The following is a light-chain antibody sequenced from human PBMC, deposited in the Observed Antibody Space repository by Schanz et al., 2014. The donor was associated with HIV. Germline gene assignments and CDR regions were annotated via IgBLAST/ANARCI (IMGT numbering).Light chain of an antibody. Sequence: DIQLTQSPSFLSASVGDRVTITCRASQAITNYLAWYQQKPGQAPKLLIYAASTLQSGVPSRFSGSRSGTDFTLTINGLQPDDFATYYCQQLNSFPYTFGQGTMLEI. CDR3: QQLNSFPYT. CDR2: AAS. J-gene: IGKJ2*01. V-gene: IGKV1-9*01. CDR1: QAITNY.